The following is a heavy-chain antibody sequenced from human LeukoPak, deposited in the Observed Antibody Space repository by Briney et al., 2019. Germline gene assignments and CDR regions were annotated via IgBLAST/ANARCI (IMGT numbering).Heavy chain of an antibody. J-gene: IGHJ3*01. CDR3: ARVNPNRNACDL. CDR2: INKDGSEE. CDR1: GFTSNSYL. V-gene: IGHV3-7*01. Sequence: GGSLRLSSALPGFTSNSYLMSGVCQAPGRGLEWVANINKDGSEENYLDSVKGRFTVFRDNAKNSLYLQMNSLRGEDTAVYYCARVNPNRNACDLWGQGTMVTISS. D-gene: IGHD1-14*01.